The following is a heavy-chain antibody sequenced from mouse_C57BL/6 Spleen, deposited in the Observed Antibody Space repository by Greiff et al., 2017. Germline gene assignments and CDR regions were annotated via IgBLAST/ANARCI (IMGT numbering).Heavy chain of an antibody. CDR2: IYPSDSET. D-gene: IGHD2-5*01. Sequence: QVQLQQPGAELVRPGSSVKLSCKASGYTFTSYWMDWVKQRPGQGLAWIGNIYPSDSETHYNQKFKDKATLTVDKSSSTAYMQLSSLTSEDSAVYYCARDSNLFDYWGQGTTLTVSS. CDR1: GYTFTSYW. V-gene: IGHV1-61*01. J-gene: IGHJ2*01. CDR3: ARDSNLFDY.